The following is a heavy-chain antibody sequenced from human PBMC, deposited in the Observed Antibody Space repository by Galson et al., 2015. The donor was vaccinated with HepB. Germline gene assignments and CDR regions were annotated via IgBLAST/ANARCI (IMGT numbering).Heavy chain of an antibody. CDR1: GFSFSTFP. V-gene: IGHV3-64D*06. J-gene: IGHJ5*02. CDR2: ISGDGRST. CDR3: LKPTYKLLLSGSDWFDP. Sequence: SLRLSCAASGFSFSTFPMYWVRQAPGKGLEYVSAISGDGRSTYYGDSVKGRFTISRGNSKNTLNLHMSSLRPADTATFYCLKPTYKLLLSGSDWFDPWGQGTLVTVSS. D-gene: IGHD1-14*01.